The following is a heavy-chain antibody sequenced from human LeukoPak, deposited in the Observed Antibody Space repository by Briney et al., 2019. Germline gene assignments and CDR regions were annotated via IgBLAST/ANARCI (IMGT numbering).Heavy chain of an antibody. Sequence: ASVKVSCKTSGYTFTYYVISWVRQAPGQGLEWMGWINAYNGNTNDAQKFQGRVTMTTDTSTSTAYMELRSLRSDDTAVYYCARGWNDFWAFDYWGQGTLVTVSS. CDR3: ARGWNDFWAFDY. V-gene: IGHV1-18*01. J-gene: IGHJ4*02. CDR2: INAYNGNT. CDR1: GYTFTYYV. D-gene: IGHD3-3*01.